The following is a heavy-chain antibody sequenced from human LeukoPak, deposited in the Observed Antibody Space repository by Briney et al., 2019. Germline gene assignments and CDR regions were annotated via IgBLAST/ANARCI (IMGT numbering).Heavy chain of an antibody. CDR3: ARGGIAVAFDY. D-gene: IGHD6-19*01. Sequence: PSETLSLTCTVSGGSISGYYWSWIRQPAGKGLERIGRVYTSGGTNYNPSLKSRVTMSVDTSKNQFSLKLSSVTAADTAVYYCARGGIAVAFDYWGQGTLVTVSS. CDR2: VYTSGGT. V-gene: IGHV4-4*07. J-gene: IGHJ4*02. CDR1: GGSISGYY.